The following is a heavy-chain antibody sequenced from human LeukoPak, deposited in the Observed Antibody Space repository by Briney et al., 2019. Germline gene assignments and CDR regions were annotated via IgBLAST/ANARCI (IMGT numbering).Heavy chain of an antibody. CDR1: GFTFSSYG. CDR2: ISYDGSNK. Sequence: GGSLRLSCAASGFTFSSYGMHWVRQAPGKGLEWVAVISYDGSNKYYADSVKGRFTISRDNSKNTLYLQMNSLRAEDTAVYYCAKDGKRWLQGHIDYWGQGTLVTVSS. D-gene: IGHD5-24*01. J-gene: IGHJ4*02. V-gene: IGHV3-30*18. CDR3: AKDGKRWLQGHIDY.